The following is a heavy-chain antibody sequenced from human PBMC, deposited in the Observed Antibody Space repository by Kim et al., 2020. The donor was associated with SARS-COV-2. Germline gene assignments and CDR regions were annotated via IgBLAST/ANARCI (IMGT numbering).Heavy chain of an antibody. CDR3: ARVSGYYDHPGYFDY. J-gene: IGHJ4*02. CDR1: GGTFSSYA. V-gene: IGHV1-69*13. D-gene: IGHD3-22*01. Sequence: SVKVSCKASGGTFSSYAISWVRQAPGQGLEWMGGIIPIFGTANYAQKFQGRVTITADESTSTAYMELSSLRSEDTAVYYCARVSGYYDHPGYFDYWGQGTLVTVSS. CDR2: IIPIFGTA.